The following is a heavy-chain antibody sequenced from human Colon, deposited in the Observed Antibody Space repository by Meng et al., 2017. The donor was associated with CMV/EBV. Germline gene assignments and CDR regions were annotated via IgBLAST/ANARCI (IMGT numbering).Heavy chain of an antibody. CDR3: TRGCDNIPCPADV. Sequence: SLKISCAASGFTFDDYAMHWVRQVPGKGLEWVAVINWNSGNIGYADSVKGRFTISRDNARSTLFLQINSLRAEDAAVYYCTRGCDNIPCPADVWGQGTTVTVSS. CDR1: GFTFDDYA. CDR2: INWNSGNI. J-gene: IGHJ6*02. V-gene: IGHV3-9*01. D-gene: IGHD2-21*01.